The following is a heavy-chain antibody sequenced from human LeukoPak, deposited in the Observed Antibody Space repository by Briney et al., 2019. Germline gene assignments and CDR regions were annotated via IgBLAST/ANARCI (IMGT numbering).Heavy chain of an antibody. V-gene: IGHV3-48*04. D-gene: IGHD3-22*01. Sequence: HLGGSLRLSCAASGFTFSSYSMNWVRQAPGKGLEWVSYISSSSSTIYYADSVKGRFTISRDNAKNSLYLQMNSLRAEDTAVYYCARIPYYYDSSGSRPGYWGQGTLVTVSS. CDR1: GFTFSSYS. CDR2: ISSSSSTI. CDR3: ARIPYYYDSSGSRPGY. J-gene: IGHJ4*02.